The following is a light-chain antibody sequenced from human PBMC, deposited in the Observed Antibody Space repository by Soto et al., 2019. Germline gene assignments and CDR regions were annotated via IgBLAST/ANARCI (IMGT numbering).Light chain of an antibody. CDR3: QQYNSWPWT. CDR2: GAS. CDR1: QSVSST. Sequence: EIVMTQSPASLSVSPGERATLSCRASQSVSSTLAWYQQKPGQAPRLLIYGASTRATGIPARFSGSGSGTEFTLTISSLQAEDFAVYYCQQYNSWPWTFGQGTKVDIK. V-gene: IGKV3-15*01. J-gene: IGKJ1*01.